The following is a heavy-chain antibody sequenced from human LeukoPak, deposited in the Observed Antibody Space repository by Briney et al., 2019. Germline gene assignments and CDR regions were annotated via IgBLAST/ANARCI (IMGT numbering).Heavy chain of an antibody. Sequence: SETLSLTCTVPGGSISNYYWSWIRQPPGKGLEYIGYIYYSGSTNYNPSLKSRVTISVDTTKNQFSLKLSSVTAADTAVYYCARDSGGWYRWFDPWGQGSLVTVSS. D-gene: IGHD6-19*01. V-gene: IGHV4-59*01. CDR2: IYYSGST. J-gene: IGHJ5*02. CDR1: GGSISNYY. CDR3: ARDSGGWYRWFDP.